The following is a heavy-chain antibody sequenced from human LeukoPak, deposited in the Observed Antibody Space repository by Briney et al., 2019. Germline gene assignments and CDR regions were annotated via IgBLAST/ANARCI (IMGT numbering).Heavy chain of an antibody. V-gene: IGHV3-30-3*01. D-gene: IGHD3-22*01. CDR1: GFTFCSYA. CDR2: ISYDGSNK. J-gene: IGHJ3*02. CDR3: ERGGDSSGYFHESFAFDI. Sequence: PGGSLRLSCAASGFTFCSYAMHWVRQAPGKGLEWVAVISYDGSNKYYADSVKGRFTISRDNSKNTLYLQMNSLRAEDTAVYYCERGGDSSGYFHESFAFDIWGQGTMVTVSS.